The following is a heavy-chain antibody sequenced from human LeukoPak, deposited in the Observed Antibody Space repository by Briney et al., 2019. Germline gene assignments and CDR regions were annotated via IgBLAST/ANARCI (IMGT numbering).Heavy chain of an antibody. CDR3: AKDSSQGGDYFDS. Sequence: PGGSLRLSCAASGFTFSSYAMNWVRQAPGKGLEWVSGINGSGVITFYADSVKGRFTISRDNSKNTLYLQMNSLRAEDTAIYYCAKDSSQGGDYFDSWGQGTLVTVSS. CDR2: INGSGVIT. V-gene: IGHV3-23*01. D-gene: IGHD3-16*01. CDR1: GFTFSSYA. J-gene: IGHJ4*02.